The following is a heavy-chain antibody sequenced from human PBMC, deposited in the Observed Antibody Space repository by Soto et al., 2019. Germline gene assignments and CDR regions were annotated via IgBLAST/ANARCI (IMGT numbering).Heavy chain of an antibody. CDR1: GFTFSSYA. CDR2: ISGSGGST. V-gene: IGHV3-23*01. D-gene: IGHD2-2*01. J-gene: IGHJ6*02. CDR3: AQWGAYCSSTICYSYSGMDF. Sequence: GSLRLSCAASGFTFSSYAMSRVRQAPGKGLEWVSAISGSGGSTYYADSVKGRFTISRDKSKSTLYLQMNSLRDEDTAVYYCAQWGAYCSSTICYSYSGMDFWGQET.